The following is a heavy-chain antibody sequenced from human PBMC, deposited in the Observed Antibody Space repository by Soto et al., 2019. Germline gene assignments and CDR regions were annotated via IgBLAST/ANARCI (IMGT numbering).Heavy chain of an antibody. D-gene: IGHD2-15*01. CDR1: GFTFSSNA. Sequence: EVQLLESGGGLVQPGGSLRLSCAASGFTFSSNAMRWVRQAPGKGLEWVSGISSSGGSTYYADSVKGRFTISRDNSKNMLYLQMNNLRAEDTAVYYCAKAQGGSYFDYWGQGTLVTVSS. CDR3: AKAQGGSYFDY. CDR2: ISSSGGST. J-gene: IGHJ4*02. V-gene: IGHV3-23*01.